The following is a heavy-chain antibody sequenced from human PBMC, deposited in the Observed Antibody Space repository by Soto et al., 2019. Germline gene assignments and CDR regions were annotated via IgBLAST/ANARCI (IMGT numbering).Heavy chain of an antibody. V-gene: IGHV1-46*03. CDR3: ARDPSIPGAASCYFDY. Sequence: GASVKVSCKASGYTFTSYYMHWVRQAPGQGLEWMGIINPSGGSTSYAQKFQGRVTMTRDTSTSTVYMELSSLRSEDTAVYYCARDPSIPGAASCYFDYWGQGTLVTVSS. D-gene: IGHD6-13*01. CDR2: INPSGGST. CDR1: GYTFTSYY. J-gene: IGHJ4*02.